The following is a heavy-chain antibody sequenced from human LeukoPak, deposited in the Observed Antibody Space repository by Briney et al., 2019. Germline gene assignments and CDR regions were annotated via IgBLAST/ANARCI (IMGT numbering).Heavy chain of an antibody. Sequence: PSETLSLTRTVSGGSISSYYWSWIRQPPGKGLEWIGYIYYSGSTNYTPSLKSRVTISVDTSKNQFSLKLSSVTAADTAVYYCARGLDSSSLWNYMDVWGKGTTVTVSS. CDR1: GGSISSYY. CDR3: ARGLDSSSLWNYMDV. CDR2: IYYSGST. D-gene: IGHD6-13*01. V-gene: IGHV4-59*01. J-gene: IGHJ6*03.